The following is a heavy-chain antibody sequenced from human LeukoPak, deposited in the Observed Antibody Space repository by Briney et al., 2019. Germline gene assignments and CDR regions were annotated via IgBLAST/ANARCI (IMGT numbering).Heavy chain of an antibody. CDR1: GGSFSGYY. CDR2: INHSGST. J-gene: IGHJ4*02. CDR3: ARGRMYYDILTGLD. V-gene: IGHV4-34*01. Sequence: SETLSLTCAVYGGSFSGYYWSWIRQPPGKGREWIGEINHSGSTNYNPSLKSRVTISVDTSKNQFSLKLSSVTAADTAVYYCARGRMYYDILTGLDWGQGTLVTVSS. D-gene: IGHD3-9*01.